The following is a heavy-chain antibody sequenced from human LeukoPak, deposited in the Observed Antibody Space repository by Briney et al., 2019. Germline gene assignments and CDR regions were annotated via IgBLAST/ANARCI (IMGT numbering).Heavy chain of an antibody. D-gene: IGHD3-16*01. CDR1: GFTFSSYA. CDR2: ISDSGDTT. CDR3: ATLLGGVGLSSWFDP. J-gene: IGHJ5*02. Sequence: GGSLRLSCAASGFTFSSYAMSWVRQAPGKGLEWVSTISDSGDTTHYADSLKGRFTISRDNSKNTLFLQMNSLRVDDTATYYCATLLGGVGLSSWFDPWGQGTLVIVSS. V-gene: IGHV3-23*01.